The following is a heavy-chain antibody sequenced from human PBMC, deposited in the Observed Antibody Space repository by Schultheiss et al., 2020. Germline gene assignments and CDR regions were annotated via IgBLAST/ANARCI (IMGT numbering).Heavy chain of an antibody. V-gene: IGHV3-66*02. Sequence: GGSLRLSCAASGFTVSSNYMSWVRQAPGKGLEWVSVIYSGGSTYYADSVKGRFTISRDNSKNTLYLQMNSLRAEDTAVYYCARDQGITIFGVATKRAGYFDYWGQGTLVTVSS. J-gene: IGHJ4*02. D-gene: IGHD3-3*01. CDR3: ARDQGITIFGVATKRAGYFDY. CDR2: IYSGGST. CDR1: GFTVSSNY.